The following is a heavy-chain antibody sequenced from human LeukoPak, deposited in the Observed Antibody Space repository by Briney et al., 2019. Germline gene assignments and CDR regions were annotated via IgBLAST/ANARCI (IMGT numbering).Heavy chain of an antibody. J-gene: IGHJ4*02. CDR3: TRGDLTEPSLLWFGELRGGFDY. Sequence: GGSLRLSCAASGFTFSGSAMHWVRQASGKGLEWVGRIRSKANSYATAYAASVKGRFTISRDDSKNTAYLQMNSLKTEDTAVYYCTRGDLTEPSLLWFGELRGGFDYWGQGTLVTVSS. V-gene: IGHV3-73*01. CDR2: IRSKANSYAT. CDR1: GFTFSGSA. D-gene: IGHD3-10*01.